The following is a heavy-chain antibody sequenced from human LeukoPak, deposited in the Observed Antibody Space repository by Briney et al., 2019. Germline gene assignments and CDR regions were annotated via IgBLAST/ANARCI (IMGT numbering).Heavy chain of an antibody. V-gene: IGHV3-23*01. J-gene: IGHJ4*02. CDR2: ITGSGGKI. Sequence: PGGSLRLSCAASGFTFSSSAMSWVRQAPGKGLEWVSSITGSGGKIYYADSVKGRFTVSRDSRKNTLYLQMNSVRAEDTAVYYCAKSPTAFWSGSYSSYFDYWGQGTLVTVSS. CDR3: AKSPTAFWSGSYSSYFDY. CDR1: GFTFSSSA. D-gene: IGHD3-3*01.